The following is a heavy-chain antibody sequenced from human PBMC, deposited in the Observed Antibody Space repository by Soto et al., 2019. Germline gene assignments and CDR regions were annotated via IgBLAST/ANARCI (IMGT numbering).Heavy chain of an antibody. Sequence: GGSLRLSCAASGFTFSSYWMSWVRQAPGKGLEWVANIKQDGSEKCYVDSVKGRFTISRDNAKNSLYLQMDSLRAEDTAVYYCARSKDYYGSYVFDPWGQGTLVTVSS. J-gene: IGHJ5*02. V-gene: IGHV3-7*01. CDR1: GFTFSSYW. CDR3: ARSKDYYGSYVFDP. CDR2: IKQDGSEK. D-gene: IGHD3-10*01.